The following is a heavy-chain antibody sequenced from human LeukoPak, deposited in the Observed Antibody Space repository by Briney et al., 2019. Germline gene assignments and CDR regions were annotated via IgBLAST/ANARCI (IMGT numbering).Heavy chain of an antibody. Sequence: SQTLSLTCTVSGGSISSGDYYWSWIRQPPGKGLEWIGYIYYSGSTYYNPSLKSRVTISVDTSKNQFSLKLSSVTAADTAVYYCARAAYFCCYFYSFDFLGQGTLVTLSS. CDR3: ARAAYFCCYFYSFDF. V-gene: IGHV4-30-4*01. CDR1: GGSISSGDYY. CDR2: IYYSGST. J-gene: IGHJ4*02. D-gene: IGHD2-21*02.